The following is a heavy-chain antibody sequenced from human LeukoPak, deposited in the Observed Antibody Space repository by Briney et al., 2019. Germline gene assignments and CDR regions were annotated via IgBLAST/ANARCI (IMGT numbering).Heavy chain of an antibody. CDR3: AREYSYLFDY. CDR2: ISYDGSNK. D-gene: IGHD5-18*01. Sequence: RTGGSLRLSCAASGFTFSSYAMHWVRQAPGKGLEWVAVISYDGSNKYYADSVKGRFTISRDNSKNTLYLQMNSLRAEDTAVYYCAREYSYLFDYWGQGTLVTVSS. J-gene: IGHJ4*02. CDR1: GFTFSSYA. V-gene: IGHV3-30-3*01.